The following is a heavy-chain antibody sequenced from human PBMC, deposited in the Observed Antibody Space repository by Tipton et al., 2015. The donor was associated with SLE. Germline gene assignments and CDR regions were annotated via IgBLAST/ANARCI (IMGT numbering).Heavy chain of an antibody. D-gene: IGHD4-17*01. CDR1: GGSISGHY. Sequence: TLSLTCTVSGGSISGHYRSWIRQPPGKGLEWIGYIYDSGSTSYNPSLKSRVTISEGTSKQQFSLKLSSLTAADTAVYYCARHAGDYAYFDSWGQGTLVTVSS. CDR2: IYDSGST. V-gene: IGHV4-59*08. J-gene: IGHJ4*02. CDR3: ARHAGDYAYFDS.